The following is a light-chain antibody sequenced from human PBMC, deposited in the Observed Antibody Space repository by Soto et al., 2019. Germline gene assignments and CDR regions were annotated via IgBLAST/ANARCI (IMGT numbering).Light chain of an antibody. V-gene: IGKV1-39*01. Sequence: DIHMTQSPSSLSASVRDRVRITCRASQSISSYLNWYQQKPGKAPKLLIYAASSLQSGVPSRFSGSGSGTDFTLTISSLQPEDFASYYCQQSYSTPWTFGQVTKVDIK. CDR1: QSISSY. J-gene: IGKJ1*01. CDR2: AAS. CDR3: QQSYSTPWT.